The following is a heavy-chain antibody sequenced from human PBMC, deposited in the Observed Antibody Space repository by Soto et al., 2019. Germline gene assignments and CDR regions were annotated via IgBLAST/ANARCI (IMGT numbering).Heavy chain of an antibody. J-gene: IGHJ3*01. CDR2: INPASGNT. CDR3: ARDIVSVGPRAKDAFDV. Sequence: VQSGAEVKKPGASVNISCQASGFTFSDTLINWVRQGPGQRLEWMGWINPASGNTRYSESFQGRVTISSLSSASTAYVALSDLTSEDTAVYYCARDIVSVGPRAKDAFDVWGQGTMITVSS. V-gene: IGHV1-3*01. CDR1: GFTFSDTL. D-gene: IGHD1-26*01.